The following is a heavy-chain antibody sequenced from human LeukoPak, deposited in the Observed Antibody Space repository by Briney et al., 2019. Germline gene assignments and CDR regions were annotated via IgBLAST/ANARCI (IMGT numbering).Heavy chain of an antibody. CDR1: GFTFSSYA. CDR2: ISGSGGST. V-gene: IGHV3-23*01. D-gene: IGHD5-18*01. Sequence: GGSLRLSCAASGFTFSSYAMSWVRQAPGKGLEWVSAISGSGGSTYYADSVKGRFIISRDNSKNTLYLQMNSLRAEDTAVYYCAKHSIQLWYIYWGQGTLVTVSS. J-gene: IGHJ4*02. CDR3: AKHSIQLWYIY.